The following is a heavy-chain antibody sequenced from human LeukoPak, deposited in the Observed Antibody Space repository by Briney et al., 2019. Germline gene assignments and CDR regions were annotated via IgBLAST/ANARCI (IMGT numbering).Heavy chain of an antibody. V-gene: IGHV4-4*07. CDR3: ARDREQWLNYYYGMDV. D-gene: IGHD6-19*01. Sequence: SETLSLTCTVSGGSISSYYWSWIRQPAGKGLEWIGRIYTSGSTNYNPSLKSRVTMSVDTSKNQFSLKLSPVTAADTAVYYCARDREQWLNYYYGMDVWGQGTTVTVSS. CDR1: GGSISSYY. CDR2: IYTSGST. J-gene: IGHJ6*02.